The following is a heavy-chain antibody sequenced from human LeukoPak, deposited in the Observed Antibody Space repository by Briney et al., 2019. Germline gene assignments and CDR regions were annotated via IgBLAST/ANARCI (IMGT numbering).Heavy chain of an antibody. Sequence: PSETLSLTCAVSAYSISSGYYWGWIRQPPGKGLEWIVSLSHSGSTFYNPSLKSRVTISVDTSKNQFSLRLRSVTAADTAVYYCARGRPAATPMDYWGQGMLVTVSS. CDR1: AYSISSGYY. J-gene: IGHJ4*02. V-gene: IGHV4-38-2*01. CDR3: ARGRPAATPMDY. D-gene: IGHD2-2*01. CDR2: LSHSGST.